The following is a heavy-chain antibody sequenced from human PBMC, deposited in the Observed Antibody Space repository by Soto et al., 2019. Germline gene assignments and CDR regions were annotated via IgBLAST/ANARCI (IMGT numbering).Heavy chain of an antibody. Sequence: QLQLQESGPGLVKPSETLSLTCTVSGGSVSSSSYYWGWVRQTPGKGLEWIGSVYYSGSTYYNPSLESRVTISVDKSKNQFSLNLMSLSAADTAVYYCGRLEGLATISYYFDYWGQGALVTVSS. V-gene: IGHV4-39*01. CDR2: VYYSGST. J-gene: IGHJ4*02. D-gene: IGHD3-9*01. CDR1: GGSVSSSSYY. CDR3: GRLEGLATISYYFDY.